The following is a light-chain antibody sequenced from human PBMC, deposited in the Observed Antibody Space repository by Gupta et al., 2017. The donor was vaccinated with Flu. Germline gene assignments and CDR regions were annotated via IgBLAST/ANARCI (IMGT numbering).Light chain of an antibody. Sequence: TVLTQSPGTLSLSPGDRATLSCRTSQSVSSSYLAWYQQKPGQAPRLLIYGASSRATGIPDRFSGSGSGTDFTLTISRLEPEDFAVYYCQQYGSSPWTFGQGTKVEIK. V-gene: IGKV3-20*01. CDR2: GAS. J-gene: IGKJ1*01. CDR1: QSVSSSY. CDR3: QQYGSSPWT.